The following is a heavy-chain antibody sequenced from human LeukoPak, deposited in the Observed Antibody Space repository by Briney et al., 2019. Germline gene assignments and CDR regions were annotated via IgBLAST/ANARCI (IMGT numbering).Heavy chain of an antibody. V-gene: IGHV1-69*06. CDR2: IIPIFGTA. Sequence: SVKVSCKASGGTFTSYAISWVRQAPGQGLEWMGGIIPIFGTANYAQKFQGRVTITADKSTSTAYMELSSLRSEDTAVYYCAREEWNLQYSGYDWTYYFDYWGQGTLVTVSS. CDR3: AREEWNLQYSGYDWTYYFDY. CDR1: GGTFTSYA. J-gene: IGHJ4*02. D-gene: IGHD5-12*01.